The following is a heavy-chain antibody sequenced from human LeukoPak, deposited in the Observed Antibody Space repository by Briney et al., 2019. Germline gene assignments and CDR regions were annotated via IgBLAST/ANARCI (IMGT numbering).Heavy chain of an antibody. D-gene: IGHD3-10*01. CDR1: GGSISSGGYS. CDR3: ARSLWFGELGAFDI. J-gene: IGHJ3*02. V-gene: IGHV4-30-2*01. Sequence: SQTLSLTCAVSGGSISSGGYSWSWIRQPPGKGLEWIGYIYHSGSTYYNPSLKSRVTISVDRSKNQFSLKLSSVTAADTAVYYCARSLWFGELGAFDIWGQGTMVTVSS. CDR2: IYHSGST.